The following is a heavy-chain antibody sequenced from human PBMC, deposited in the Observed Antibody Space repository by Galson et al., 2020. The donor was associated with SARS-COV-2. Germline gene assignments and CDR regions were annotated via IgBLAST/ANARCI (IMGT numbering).Heavy chain of an antibody. CDR3: ASLSSSSLNFDY. Sequence: SETLSLTCAVSGRSISSGGYSWSWIRQPPGKGLEWIGHIYGYITHSGNTFYNPSPKSRDTISKDTSRNQFSLNLSSVTAADTAVYYCASLSSSSLNFDYLGQGALVTVSS. D-gene: IGHD2-2*01. CDR2: IYGYITHSGNT. J-gene: IGHJ4*02. CDR1: GRSISSGGYS. V-gene: IGHV4-30-2*01.